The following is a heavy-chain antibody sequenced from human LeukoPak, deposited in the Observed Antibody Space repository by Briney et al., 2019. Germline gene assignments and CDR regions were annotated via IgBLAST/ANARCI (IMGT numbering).Heavy chain of an antibody. Sequence: ASVKVSCKASGYTFSRYYMHWVRQAPGQGLEWMGIISPSGGSTTCAQKFQGRVTMTRDTSTSTVYMELSSLRSDDTAVYYCARVTCPGGDCYYYYGLDVWGQGTTVTVSS. CDR1: GYTFSRYY. D-gene: IGHD2-21*02. J-gene: IGHJ6*02. CDR2: ISPSGGST. CDR3: ARVTCPGGDCYYYYGLDV. V-gene: IGHV1-46*01.